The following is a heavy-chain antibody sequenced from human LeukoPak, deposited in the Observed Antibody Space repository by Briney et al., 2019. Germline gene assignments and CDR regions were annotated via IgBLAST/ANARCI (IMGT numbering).Heavy chain of an antibody. CDR3: ARDPPERDEYQLLSNWFDP. Sequence: SVKVSCKASGGTFSSYTISWVRQAPGQGLEWMGRIIPILGITNYAQKFQGRVTITADKSTSTAYMELSSLRSEDTAVYYCARDPPERDEYQLLSNWFDPWGQGTLVTVSS. D-gene: IGHD2-2*01. J-gene: IGHJ5*02. CDR2: IIPILGIT. CDR1: GGTFSSYT. V-gene: IGHV1-69*04.